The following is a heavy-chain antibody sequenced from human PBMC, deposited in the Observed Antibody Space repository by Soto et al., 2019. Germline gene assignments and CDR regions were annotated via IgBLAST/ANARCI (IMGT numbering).Heavy chain of an antibody. D-gene: IGHD3-22*01. J-gene: IGHJ4*02. CDR2: SNAGNGNT. V-gene: IGHV1-3*01. CDR1: GYAFTCFN. CDR3: ARPKDYDDCLDL. Sequence: QVQLVQSGAEVKKPGASVKVSCKASGYAFTCFNIHWVRQAPGQRLEWMGWSNAGNGNTKYSQKFQGRVTFTRDTSANTAYMELSSLISEDTAVYYCARPKDYDDCLDLWGQGTLVTVSS.